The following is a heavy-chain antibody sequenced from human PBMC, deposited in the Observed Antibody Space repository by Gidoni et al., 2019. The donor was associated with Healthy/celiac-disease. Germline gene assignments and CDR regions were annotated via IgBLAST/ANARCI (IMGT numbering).Heavy chain of an antibody. D-gene: IGHD1-26*01. V-gene: IGHV1-69*04. CDR1: GGTFRSYA. CDR3: ARDRVGATPYFDY. J-gene: IGHJ4*02. CDR2: IIPSLGIA. Sequence: QVQRVQYGAAVKKPGSSVKVSCKAPGGTFRSYAISWVRQAPGQGLEWMGRIIPSLGIANYAQKFQGRVTITADKSTSTAYMELSSLRAEETALYYCARDRVGATPYFDYWGQGTLVTVSS.